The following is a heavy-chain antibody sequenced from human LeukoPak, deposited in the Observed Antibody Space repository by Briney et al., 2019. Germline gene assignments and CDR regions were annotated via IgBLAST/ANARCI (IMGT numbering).Heavy chain of an antibody. CDR1: GYTFTSYY. V-gene: IGHV1-46*01. J-gene: IGHJ1*01. Sequence: ASVKVSCKASGYTFTSYYMHWVRQPPGQGLEWMGIINPSGGSTSYAQKFQGRVTMTRDTSTSTVYMELSSLRSEDTAMYYCARDLASRQWLDLGVFQHWGQGTLVTVSS. D-gene: IGHD6-19*01. CDR2: INPSGGST. CDR3: ARDLASRQWLDLGVFQH.